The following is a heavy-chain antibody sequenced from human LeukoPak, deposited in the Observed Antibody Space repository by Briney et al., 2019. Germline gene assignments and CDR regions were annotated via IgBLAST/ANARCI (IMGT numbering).Heavy chain of an antibody. D-gene: IGHD3-22*01. CDR3: ARDRLGAYDLSGYSDK. CDR1: GFTFSIYM. CDR2: ICDSGRII. Sequence: PGGSLRLSCTASGFTFSIYMMNWVRQAPGKGLEWVSYICDSGRIIYYADSVKGRFTISRDNAKNSVYLQMNNLRAEDTAVYYCARDRLGAYDLSGYSDKWGQGTLVTVSS. J-gene: IGHJ4*02. V-gene: IGHV3-48*03.